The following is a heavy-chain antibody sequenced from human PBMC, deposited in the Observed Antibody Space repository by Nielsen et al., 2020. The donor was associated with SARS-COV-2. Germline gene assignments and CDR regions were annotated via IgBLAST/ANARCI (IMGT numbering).Heavy chain of an antibody. D-gene: IGHD3-10*01. CDR3: AHRRFGAYYFDY. J-gene: IGHJ4*02. Sequence: WIGQRPGKALEWLALIYWDDDKRYSPSLKSRLTITKDTSKNQVVLTMTNMDPVDTATYYCAHRRFGAYYFDYWGQGTLVTVSS. V-gene: IGHV2-5*02. CDR2: IYWDDDK.